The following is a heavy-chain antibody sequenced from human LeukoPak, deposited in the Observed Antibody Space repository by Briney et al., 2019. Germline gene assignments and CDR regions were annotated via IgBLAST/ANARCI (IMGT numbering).Heavy chain of an antibody. V-gene: IGHV6-1*01. D-gene: IGHD2-15*01. CDR2: TYYRSKWYN. CDR3: ARLGERVGYCSGGSCSNDAFDI. J-gene: IGHJ3*02. Sequence: SQTLSLTCAISGDSVSSNSAAWNWIRQSPSRGLEWLGRTYYRSKWYNDYAVSVKSRITINPDTSKNQFSLQLNSVTPEDTAVYYCARLGERVGYCSGGSCSNDAFDIWGQGTMVTVSS. CDR1: GDSVSSNSAA.